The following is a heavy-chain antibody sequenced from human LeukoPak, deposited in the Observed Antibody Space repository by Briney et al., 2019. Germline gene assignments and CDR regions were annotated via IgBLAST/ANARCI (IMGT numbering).Heavy chain of an antibody. CDR2: ISSSSSYI. V-gene: IGHV3-21*01. CDR1: GFTFSSYS. CDR3: ARGRGIYDILTGAFDI. D-gene: IGHD3-9*01. Sequence: GGSLRLSCAASGFTFSSYSMNWVRQAPGKGLEWVSSISSSSSYIYYADSVKGRFTISRDNAKNSLYLQMNSLRAEDTAVYYCARGRGIYDILTGAFDIWGQGTMVTVSS. J-gene: IGHJ3*02.